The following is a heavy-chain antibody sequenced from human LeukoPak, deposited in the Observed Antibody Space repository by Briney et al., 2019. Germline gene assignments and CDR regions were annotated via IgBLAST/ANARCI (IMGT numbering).Heavy chain of an antibody. J-gene: IGHJ6*03. CDR3: TLGGGAVAGQYYYYYYMDV. CDR2: IKSKTDGGTT. Sequence: GGSLRLSCAASGFTFSNAWMSWVRQAPGKGLEWVGRIKSKTDGGTTDYAAPVKGRFTISRDDSKNTLYLQMNSLKTEDTAVYYCTLGGGAVAGQYYYYYYMDVWGKGTTVTISS. V-gene: IGHV3-15*01. D-gene: IGHD6-19*01. CDR1: GFTFSNAW.